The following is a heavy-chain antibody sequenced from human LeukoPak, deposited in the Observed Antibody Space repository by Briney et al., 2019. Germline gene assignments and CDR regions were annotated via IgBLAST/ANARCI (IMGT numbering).Heavy chain of an antibody. CDR3: ARDPGIPAAGTVGYFDY. J-gene: IGHJ4*02. D-gene: IGHD6-13*01. V-gene: IGHV3-48*01. CDR2: ISSSSSTI. CDR1: GFTFSTYS. Sequence: GGSLRLSCAASGFTFSTYSMNWVRQAPRKGLEWVSYISSSSSTIYYADSVKGRFTISRDNAKNSLYLQMNSLRAEDTAVYYCARDPGIPAAGTVGYFDYWGQGTLVTVSS.